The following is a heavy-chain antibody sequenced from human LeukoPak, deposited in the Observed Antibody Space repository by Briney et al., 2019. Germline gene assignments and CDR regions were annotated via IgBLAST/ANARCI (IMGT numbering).Heavy chain of an antibody. J-gene: IGHJ4*02. D-gene: IGHD3-22*01. V-gene: IGHV3-7*01. CDR1: GFTFSSSW. CDR3: ARDAPTYYYDSSGY. CDR2: IKHDDSDK. Sequence: GGSLRLSCAASGFTFSSSWMSWARQAPGKGLEWVANIKHDDSDKNYVDSVKGRFTISRDNAKNSLYLQMNSLRAEDTAVYYCARDAPTYYYDSSGYWGQGTLVTVSS.